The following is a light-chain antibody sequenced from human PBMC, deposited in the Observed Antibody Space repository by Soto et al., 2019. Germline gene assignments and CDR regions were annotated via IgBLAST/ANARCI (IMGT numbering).Light chain of an antibody. V-gene: IGLV2-14*03. J-gene: IGLJ1*01. Sequence: QSALTQPASVSGSPGQSITISCTGTSSDVGGYNYVSWYQQHPGKAPKLMIYDVSARPSGVSNRFSGSKSGNTASLTISGLQAEDEADYYCISYKSSSTLFVFGTGTKVTVL. CDR1: SSDVGGYNY. CDR2: DVS. CDR3: ISYKSSSTLFV.